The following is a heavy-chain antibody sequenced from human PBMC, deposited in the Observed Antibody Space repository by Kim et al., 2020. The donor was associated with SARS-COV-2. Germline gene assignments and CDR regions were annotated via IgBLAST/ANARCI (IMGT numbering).Heavy chain of an antibody. D-gene: IGHD7-27*01. CDR3: AREGHRGAVYWGAQLYSFDY. V-gene: IGHV3-74*01. J-gene: IGHJ4*02. Sequence: GGSLRLSCAASGFTFSSCWMHWVRQAPGKGLVWVSRINNDGSSTSYADSVKGRFTISRDNAKNTLYLQMNSLRAEDTAVYYCAREGHRGAVYWGAQLYSFDYWGQGTLGTASS. CDR1: GFTFSSCW. CDR2: INNDGSST.